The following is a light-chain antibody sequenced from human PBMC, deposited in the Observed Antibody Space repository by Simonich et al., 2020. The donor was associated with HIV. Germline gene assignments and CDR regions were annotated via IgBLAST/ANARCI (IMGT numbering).Light chain of an antibody. CDR2: GAS. Sequence: EIVMTKSPANLSVSPGERATLSCRASQSVSINLAWDQQNHGQAPRLLIHGASPRATGIPARFSGSGSGTEFTLTISSLQSEDFAVYYCQQYNNWPRTFGQGTKVEIK. V-gene: IGKV3-15*01. CDR3: QQYNNWPRT. J-gene: IGKJ1*01. CDR1: QSVSIN.